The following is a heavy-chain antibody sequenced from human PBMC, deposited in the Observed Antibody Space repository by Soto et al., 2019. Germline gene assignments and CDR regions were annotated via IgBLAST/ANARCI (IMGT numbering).Heavy chain of an antibody. CDR3: ARQIYDSDTGPNFQYYFDS. CDR2: VDQIQSHT. J-gene: IGHJ4*02. Sequence: PVASLTLSGKGSGYSFTSYWITWVRQKPGKGVEWMGRVDQIQSHTYYSPSFRGHVTISVTKSITTVFLQWSSLRASDTAMYYCARQIYDSDTGPNFQYYFDSWGQGTPVTVSS. D-gene: IGHD3-22*01. V-gene: IGHV5-10-1*01. CDR1: GYSFTSYW.